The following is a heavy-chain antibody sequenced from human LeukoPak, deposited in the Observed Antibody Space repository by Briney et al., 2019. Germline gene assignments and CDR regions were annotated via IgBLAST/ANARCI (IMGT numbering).Heavy chain of an antibody. Sequence: KASDSLSLTCTVSGGSISSSSYYWGWIRQPPGKGLEWIGSIYYSGSTYYNPSLKSRVTISVDTSKNQFSLKLSSVTAADTAVYYCARLRDSSSWYVFDYWGQGTLVTVSS. CDR2: IYYSGST. J-gene: IGHJ4*02. V-gene: IGHV4-39*01. CDR3: ARLRDSSSWYVFDY. D-gene: IGHD6-13*01. CDR1: GGSISSSSYY.